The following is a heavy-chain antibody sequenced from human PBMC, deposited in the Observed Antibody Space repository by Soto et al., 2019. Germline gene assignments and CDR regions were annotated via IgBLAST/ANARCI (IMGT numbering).Heavy chain of an antibody. Sequence: GGSLRLSCAASGFTFSTSTMSWVRQAPGNGLEWVSDIWPSGGTTYYADSVKGRFTISRDNSKNTLYLQMNSLRAEDTALYYCAKALYTSAYDYWGQGTLVTVSS. J-gene: IGHJ4*02. CDR1: GFTFSTST. V-gene: IGHV3-23*01. CDR3: AKALYTSAYDY. D-gene: IGHD6-25*01. CDR2: IWPSGGTT.